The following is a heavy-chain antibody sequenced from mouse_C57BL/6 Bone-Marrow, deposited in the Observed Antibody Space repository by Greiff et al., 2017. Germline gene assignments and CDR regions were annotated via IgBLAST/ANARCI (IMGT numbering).Heavy chain of an antibody. CDR2: IDPENGDT. J-gene: IGHJ3*01. V-gene: IGHV14-4*01. Sequence: EVQLVESGAELVRPGASVKLSCTASGFNIKDDYMHWVKQRPEQGLEWIGWIDPENGDTEYASKFQGKATITADTSSNTAYLQLSSLTSEDTAVYYCTTHYDYLLFAYWGQGTLVTVSA. D-gene: IGHD2-4*01. CDR3: TTHYDYLLFAY. CDR1: GFNIKDDY.